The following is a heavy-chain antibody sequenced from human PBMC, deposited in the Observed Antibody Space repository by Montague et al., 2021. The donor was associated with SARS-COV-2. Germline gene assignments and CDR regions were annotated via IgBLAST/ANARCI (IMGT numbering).Heavy chain of an antibody. J-gene: IGHJ4*02. CDR1: GFTFSTFW. Sequence: SLRLSWAASGFTFSTFWMTWVRQVPGKGLEWVANIKQDGSEKYYVDSVKGRFTISRDNAKNSLYLQLDSPRAEDTAVYYCARGYDSSGYQYWGQGTLVTVSS. CDR3: ARGYDSSGYQY. V-gene: IGHV3-7*05. D-gene: IGHD3-22*01. CDR2: IKQDGSEK.